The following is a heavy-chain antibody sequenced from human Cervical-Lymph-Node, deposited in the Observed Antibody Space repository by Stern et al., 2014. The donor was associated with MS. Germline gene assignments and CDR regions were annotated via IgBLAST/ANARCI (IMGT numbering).Heavy chain of an antibody. D-gene: IGHD2-2*01. Sequence: QVTLKESGPTLVKPTQTLTLTCTFSGFSLSTSGVGVGWIRQPPGKALEWLAFIYWDDSKRYSPSLKNRLTITKDTSKNRVVLTMNNMDPVDTATFYCATHAPGVVPAALDYWGQGTLVTVS. J-gene: IGHJ4*02. V-gene: IGHV2-5*02. CDR2: IYWDDSK. CDR1: GFSLSTSGVG. CDR3: ATHAPGVVPAALDY.